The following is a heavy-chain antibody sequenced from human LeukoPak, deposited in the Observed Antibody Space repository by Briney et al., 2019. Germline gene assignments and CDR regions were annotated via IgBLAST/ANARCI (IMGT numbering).Heavy chain of an antibody. CDR1: GGTFSSYA. J-gene: IGHJ4*02. CDR2: TIPIFGTA. V-gene: IGHV1-69*06. Sequence: ASVKVSCKASGGTFSSYAISWVRQAPGQGLEWMGGTIPIFGTANYAQKFQGRVTITADKSTSTAYMELSSLRSEDTAVYYCASFIAIGGLSFDYWGQGTLVTVSS. CDR3: ASFIAIGGLSFDY. D-gene: IGHD6-13*01.